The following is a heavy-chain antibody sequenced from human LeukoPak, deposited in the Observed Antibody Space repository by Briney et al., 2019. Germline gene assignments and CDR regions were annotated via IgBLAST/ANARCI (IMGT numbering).Heavy chain of an antibody. V-gene: IGHV5-51*01. CDR2: IYPGDSDT. Sequence: GESLKISCEASGYSFPIYWIAWVRQAPGKGLEWMGNIYPGDSDTRYSPSFRGQVTISVDKSVSTAYLHFGSLRASDTAIYYCARNPRLDFWGQGTPVTV. J-gene: IGHJ4*02. CDR3: ARNPRLDF. CDR1: GYSFPIYW.